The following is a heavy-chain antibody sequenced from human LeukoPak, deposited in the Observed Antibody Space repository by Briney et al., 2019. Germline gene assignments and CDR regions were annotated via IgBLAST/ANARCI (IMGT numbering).Heavy chain of an antibody. Sequence: GGSLRLSCAASGFTFSSYAMSWVRQAPGKGLEWVSAISGSGGSTYYADSVKGRFTISRDNSKNTLYLQMNNLRAEDTAVYYCAKEGTYDFWSGYRIYYYMDVWGKGTTVTVSS. J-gene: IGHJ6*03. CDR3: AKEGTYDFWSGYRIYYYMDV. D-gene: IGHD3-3*01. CDR2: ISGSGGST. V-gene: IGHV3-23*01. CDR1: GFTFSSYA.